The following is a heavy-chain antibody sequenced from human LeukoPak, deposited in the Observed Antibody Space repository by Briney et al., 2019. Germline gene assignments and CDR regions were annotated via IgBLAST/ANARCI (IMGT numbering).Heavy chain of an antibody. CDR3: ARERGPYYYYYGMDV. CDR1: GYTFTSYY. Sequence: ASVKVSCKASGYTFTSYYMHWVRQAPGQGLEWMGIINTSAGSSTYAQKFQGRVTMTRDTSTSTVYMELSSLRSEDTAVYYCARERGPYYYYYGMDVWGQETTVTVSS. V-gene: IGHV1-46*01. D-gene: IGHD3-10*01. CDR2: INTSAGSS. J-gene: IGHJ6*02.